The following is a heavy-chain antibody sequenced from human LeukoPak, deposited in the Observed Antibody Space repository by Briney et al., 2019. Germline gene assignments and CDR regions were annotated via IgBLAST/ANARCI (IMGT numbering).Heavy chain of an antibody. CDR1: GGSISSYY. CDR3: ARDYSGRDWNDGSNWFDP. D-gene: IGHD1-1*01. V-gene: IGHV4-59*01. J-gene: IGHJ5*02. Sequence: SETLSLTCTVSGGSISSYYWSWVRQPPGKGLEWIGDIYYSGSTNYNPSLKSRVTISVDTSKNQFSLKLSSVTAADTAAYYCARDYSGRDWNDGSNWFDPWGQGTLVTVSS. CDR2: IYYSGST.